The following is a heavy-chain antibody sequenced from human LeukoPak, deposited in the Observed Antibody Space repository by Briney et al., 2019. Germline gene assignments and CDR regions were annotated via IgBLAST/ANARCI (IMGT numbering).Heavy chain of an antibody. CDR1: GFTFGGSA. J-gene: IGHJ4*02. CDR2: IRSKANSYAT. V-gene: IGHV3-73*01. D-gene: IGHD5-18*01. Sequence: QAGGSLRLSCAASGFTFGGSAMHWVRQASGKGLEWVGRIRSKANSYATAYAASVKGRFTISRDDPKNTAYLQMNSLKTEDTAVYYCTRTAMVRSYSDYWGQGTLVTVSS. CDR3: TRTAMVRSYSDY.